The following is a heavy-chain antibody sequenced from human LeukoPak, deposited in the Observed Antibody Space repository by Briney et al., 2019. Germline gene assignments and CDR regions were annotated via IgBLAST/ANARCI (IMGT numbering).Heavy chain of an antibody. CDR2: ISYDGSNK. CDR1: GFTFSSYA. D-gene: IGHD3-10*01. J-gene: IGHJ4*02. CDR3: ARADYGSGSSIFDY. V-gene: IGHV3-30*04. Sequence: PGGSQRLSCAASGFTFSSYAMHWVRQAPGKGLEWVAVISYDGSNKYYADSVKGRFTISRDNSKNTLYLQMNSLRAEDTAVYYCARADYGSGSSIFDYWGQGTLVTVSS.